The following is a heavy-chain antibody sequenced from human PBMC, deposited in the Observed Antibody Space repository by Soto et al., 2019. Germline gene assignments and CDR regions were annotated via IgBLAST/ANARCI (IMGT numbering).Heavy chain of an antibody. CDR2: INHSGST. CDR3: ERVVVVPADPVWYYAYGMDV. D-gene: IGHD2-2*01. Sequence: QVQLQQWGAGLLKPSETLSLTCAVYGGSFSGYYWSWIRQPPGKGLEWIGEINHSGSTNYNPSLKCRVTISVDTCKFQLSLKLGSVTAADTAVYYCERVVVVPADPVWYYAYGMDVWGQGTTVTVSS. CDR1: GGSFSGYY. V-gene: IGHV4-34*01. J-gene: IGHJ6*02.